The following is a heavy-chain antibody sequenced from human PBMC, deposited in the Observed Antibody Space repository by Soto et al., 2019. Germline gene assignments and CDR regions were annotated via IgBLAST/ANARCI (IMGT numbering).Heavy chain of an antibody. J-gene: IGHJ6*02. D-gene: IGHD2-15*01. CDR3: ARDLEVVVLGVDHYYYYGMDV. CDR2: IIPIFETA. Sequence: SVKVSCKTSGGTFSSFAISWGRQATGQGLEWMGGIIPIFETANYAQKFQGRVTITADEITGTAYMELRSLRSEDTGVYYCARDLEVVVLGVDHYYYYGMDVWGQGTTVTVSS. CDR1: GGTFSSFA. V-gene: IGHV1-69*13.